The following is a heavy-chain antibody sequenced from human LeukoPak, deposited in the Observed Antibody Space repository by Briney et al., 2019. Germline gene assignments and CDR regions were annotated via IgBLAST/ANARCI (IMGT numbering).Heavy chain of an antibody. D-gene: IGHD3-9*01. J-gene: IGHJ6*02. CDR2: INHSGST. CDR3: ARLRYFDWPYYYGMDV. Sequence: SETLSLTCAVYGGSFSGYYWSWIRQPPGKGLEWIGEINHSGSTNYNPSLKSRVTISVDTSKNQFSLKLSSVTAADTAVYYCARLRYFDWPYYYGMDVWGQGTTVTVSS. V-gene: IGHV4-34*01. CDR1: GGSFSGYY.